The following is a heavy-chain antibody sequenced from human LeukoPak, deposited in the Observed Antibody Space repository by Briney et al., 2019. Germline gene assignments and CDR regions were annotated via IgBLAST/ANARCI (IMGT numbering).Heavy chain of an antibody. Sequence: SETLSLTCAVYGGSFSGYYLSWIRQPPGKGLEWIGEINHSGSTNYNPSLKSRVTISVDTSKSQFSLKLNSMTAADTAVYYCARGAQTYYDNVPVDYWGQGSLVTVSS. D-gene: IGHD3-22*01. J-gene: IGHJ4*02. V-gene: IGHV4-34*01. CDR2: INHSGST. CDR1: GGSFSGYY. CDR3: ARGAQTYYDNVPVDY.